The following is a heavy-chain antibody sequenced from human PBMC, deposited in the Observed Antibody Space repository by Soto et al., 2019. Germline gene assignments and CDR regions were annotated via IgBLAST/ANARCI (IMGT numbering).Heavy chain of an antibody. CDR3: AKEAEMSAGYGMDV. Sequence: EVQLVESGGGLVQPGGSLRLSCAASGFTFHNYAMSWVRQAPGKGLEWVSGISGSGTSTYYADSVYGRFTISRDNSINTLYLQMNSLRAEDTAVYYCAKEAEMSAGYGMDVWGQGTTVTVSS. V-gene: IGHV3-23*04. CDR1: GFTFHNYA. J-gene: IGHJ6*02. D-gene: IGHD3-3*01. CDR2: ISGSGTST.